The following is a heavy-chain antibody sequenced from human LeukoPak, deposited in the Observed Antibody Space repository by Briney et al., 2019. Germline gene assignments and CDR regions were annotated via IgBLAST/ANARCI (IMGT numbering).Heavy chain of an antibody. V-gene: IGHV3-30*04. CDR2: ISYDGSNK. CDR1: GFTFSSYA. Sequence: GGSLRHSCAAAGFTFSSYAMHWVRQAPGKGLEWVAVISYDGSNKYYADSVKGRFTISRDNSKNTLYLQMNSLRAEDTAVYYCAREWPMTPYFDYWGQGTLVTVSS. D-gene: IGHD5-24*01. CDR3: AREWPMTPYFDY. J-gene: IGHJ4*02.